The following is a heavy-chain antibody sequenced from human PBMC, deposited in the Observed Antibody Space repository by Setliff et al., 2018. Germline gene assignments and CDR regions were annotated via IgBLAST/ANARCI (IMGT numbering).Heavy chain of an antibody. Sequence: LSLTCTVSGDSIINYYWSWIRQPPGKGLEWIGNIYSSGSTNYNPSLKSRVTISVDTSKNQFSLNLTSVTAADTAVYYCAREGFYCTNGVCYRPFDYWGQGTLVTVSS. V-gene: IGHV4-4*08. CDR1: GDSIINYY. CDR2: IYSSGST. D-gene: IGHD2-8*01. J-gene: IGHJ4*02. CDR3: AREGFYCTNGVCYRPFDY.